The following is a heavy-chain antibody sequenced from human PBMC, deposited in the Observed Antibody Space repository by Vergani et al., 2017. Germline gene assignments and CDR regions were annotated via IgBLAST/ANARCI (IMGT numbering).Heavy chain of an antibody. Sequence: QVQLQVSGPGLVKPSQTLSLTCTVSGGSISSGGYYWSWIRQHPGKGLEWIGYIYYSGSTYYNPSLKSRVTISVDTSKNQFSLKLSSVTAADTAVYYCARGITIFGVVFDVWGQGTTVTVSS. V-gene: IGHV4-31*03. CDR3: ARGITIFGVVFDV. CDR2: IYYSGST. J-gene: IGHJ6*02. CDR1: GGSISSGGYY. D-gene: IGHD3-3*01.